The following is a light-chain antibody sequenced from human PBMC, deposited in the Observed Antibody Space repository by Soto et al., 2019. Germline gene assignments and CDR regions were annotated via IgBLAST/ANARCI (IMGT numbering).Light chain of an antibody. CDR2: DAS. V-gene: IGKV3D-15*01. Sequence: EIVMTQFPATLSESPGERVTLSCRASQSVSTNVAWYQQKPGEAPRLLIFDASARATGIPDRFSGSGSGTDFTLTISRLEPGDFAVYYCQQYGRTFGPGTKV. J-gene: IGKJ1*01. CDR1: QSVSTN. CDR3: QQYGRT.